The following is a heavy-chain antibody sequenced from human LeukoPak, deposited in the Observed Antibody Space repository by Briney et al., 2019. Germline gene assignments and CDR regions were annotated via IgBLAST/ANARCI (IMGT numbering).Heavy chain of an antibody. V-gene: IGHV3-43*02. Sequence: PGGSVRLSCAASGFTFDDYAMHWVRQAPGKGLEWVSLISGDGGSTYYADSVKGRFTISRDNSKNSLYLQMNSLRTEDTALYYCAKDIDIVVVVAATGDAFDIWGQGTMVTVSS. CDR3: AKDIDIVVVVAATGDAFDI. CDR1: GFTFDDYA. CDR2: ISGDGGST. J-gene: IGHJ3*02. D-gene: IGHD2-15*01.